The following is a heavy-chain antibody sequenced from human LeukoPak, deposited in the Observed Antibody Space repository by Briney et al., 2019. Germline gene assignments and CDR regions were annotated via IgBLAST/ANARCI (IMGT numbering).Heavy chain of an antibody. Sequence: PSETLSLTCTVSGGSISSYYWSWIRQPPGKGLEWIGYIYYSGSTNYNPSLKNRVSISIDTSKNQFSLKLSSVTAADTAVYYCARQNVRVGAPPFDLWGQETLVTVSS. CDR2: IYYSGST. CDR1: GGSISSYY. V-gene: IGHV4-59*08. D-gene: IGHD1-26*01. CDR3: ARQNVRVGAPPFDL. J-gene: IGHJ4*02.